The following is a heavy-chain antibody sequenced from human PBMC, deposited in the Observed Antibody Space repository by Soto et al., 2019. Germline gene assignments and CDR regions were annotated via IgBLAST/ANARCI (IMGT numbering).Heavy chain of an antibody. J-gene: IGHJ4*02. V-gene: IGHV3-7*04. CDR2: TNQDGSEK. D-gene: IGHD1-26*01. CDR1: EGTVIRDW. CDR3: SGGVGDAF. Sequence: EVHLVESGGGLVQTGGSLRLSCAIFEGTVIRDWMNWVRQAPGEGLEWVAHTNQDGSEKYYVDSVKGRFTISRDNDKNSLYLQMNSLRAEDTAMYYCSGGVGDAFWGQGTLVTVSS.